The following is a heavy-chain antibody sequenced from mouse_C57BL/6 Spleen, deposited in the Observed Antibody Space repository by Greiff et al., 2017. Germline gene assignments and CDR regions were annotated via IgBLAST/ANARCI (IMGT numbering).Heavy chain of an antibody. CDR1: GYTFTDYY. CDR2: IYPGSGNT. V-gene: IGHV1-76*01. Sequence: VQLQQSGAELVRPGASVKLSCKASGYTFTDYYINWVKQRPGQGLEWIARIYPGSGNTYYNEKFKGKATLTAEKSSSTAYMQLSSLTSEDSAVYFCARRRDGNYVFAYWGQGTLVTVSA. J-gene: IGHJ3*01. D-gene: IGHD2-1*01. CDR3: ARRRDGNYVFAY.